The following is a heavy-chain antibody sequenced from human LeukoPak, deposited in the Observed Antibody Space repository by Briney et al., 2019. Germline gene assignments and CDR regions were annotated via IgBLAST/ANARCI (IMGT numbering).Heavy chain of an antibody. J-gene: IGHJ4*02. CDR2: INPSGGST. Sequence: ASVKVSRKASGHTFTSYYMHWVRQAPGQGLEWMGTINPSGGSTSYAQKFQGRVTMTRDTSTSTVYMELSSLRSEDTAVYYCARGFGSTVTTTYFDYWGQGTLVTVSS. CDR3: ARGFGSTVTTTYFDY. D-gene: IGHD4-11*01. V-gene: IGHV1-46*01. CDR1: GHTFTSYY.